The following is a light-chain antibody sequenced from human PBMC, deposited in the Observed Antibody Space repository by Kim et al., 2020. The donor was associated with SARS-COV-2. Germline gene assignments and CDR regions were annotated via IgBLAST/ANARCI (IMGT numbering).Light chain of an antibody. V-gene: IGKV3-20*01. CDR1: QSVSSNY. Sequence: EFVLTQSPGTLSLSPGERATLSCRASQSVSSNYLAWFQQKSGQAPRLLIHGASSRATGIPDRFSGSGSGTDFTLTISRLEPEDFAVYYCQKCGSSPYTFGQGTKLEI. CDR2: GAS. CDR3: QKCGSSPYT. J-gene: IGKJ2*01.